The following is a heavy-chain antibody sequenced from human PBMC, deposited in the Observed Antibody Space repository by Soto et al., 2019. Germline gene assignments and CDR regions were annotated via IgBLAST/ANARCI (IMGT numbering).Heavy chain of an antibody. CDR2: IYYSGST. CDR3: ASNDYSNYDIDY. V-gene: IGHV4-31*03. Sequence: SETLSLTCTVSGGSISSGGYYWSWIRQHPGKGLEWIGYIYYSGSTYYNPSLKSRGTISVDTSKNQFSLKLSSVTAADTAVYYCASNDYSNYDIDYWGQGTLVTVSS. J-gene: IGHJ4*02. D-gene: IGHD4-4*01. CDR1: GGSISSGGYY.